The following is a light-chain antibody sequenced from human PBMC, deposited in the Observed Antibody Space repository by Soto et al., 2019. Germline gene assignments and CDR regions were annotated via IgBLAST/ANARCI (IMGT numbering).Light chain of an antibody. CDR1: QSSSNF. J-gene: IGKJ5*01. CDR3: QQSYSTPIT. Sequence: DIHQTQSPSSLSASVCDRVTITCLASQSSSNFLNWYQQKPGKAPKLLIYAASSLQSGVPSRFSGSGSGTDFTLTISSLQPEDFATYYCQQSYSTPITFGQGTRLAIK. CDR2: AAS. V-gene: IGKV1-39*01.